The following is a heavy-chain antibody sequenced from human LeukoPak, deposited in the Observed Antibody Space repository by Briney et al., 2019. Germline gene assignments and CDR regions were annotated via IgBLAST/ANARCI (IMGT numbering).Heavy chain of an antibody. D-gene: IGHD3-22*01. CDR1: GGTFSSYA. CDR3: ARDLGYYYDSSGYYDY. CDR2: IIPIFGTA. J-gene: IGHJ4*02. Sequence: ASVKVSCKASGGTFSSYAISWVRQAPGQGLEWMGGIIPIFGTANYAQKFQGRVTITADESTSTAYMELSSLRSEDTAVYYCARDLGYYYDSSGYYDYWGQGTLVTVSS. V-gene: IGHV1-69*13.